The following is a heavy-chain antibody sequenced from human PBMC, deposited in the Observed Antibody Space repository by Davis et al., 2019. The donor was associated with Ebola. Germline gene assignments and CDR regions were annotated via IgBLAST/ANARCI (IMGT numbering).Heavy chain of an antibody. V-gene: IGHV3-48*02. Sequence: GESLKISCEASGFTFSDYSMAWVRQSPGKGLEWLSYISSGGVTTYYADSVTGLFSTSRDNAQNSLLMQMKRLRDEDTAVYYCARVNLWARGWGMDVWGKGTTVTVSS. CDR3: ARVNLWARGWGMDV. D-gene: IGHD1-26*01. J-gene: IGHJ6*03. CDR1: GFTFSDYS. CDR2: ISSGGVTT.